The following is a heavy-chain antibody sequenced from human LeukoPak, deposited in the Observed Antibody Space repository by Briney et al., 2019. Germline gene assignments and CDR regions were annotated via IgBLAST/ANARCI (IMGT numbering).Heavy chain of an antibody. D-gene: IGHD6-19*01. V-gene: IGHV1-2*02. CDR1: VYTFTDYD. Sequence: ASVKVSCKSSVYTFTDYDMHCVRQAPGQEREGMGWINPNGGGTNYAQRFQGRVTMTRDTSIGTAYMELSSLISDDTAIYYCARENNSGWYRKAAFDYWGQGTLVTVTS. CDR3: ARENNSGWYRKAAFDY. CDR2: INPNGGGT. J-gene: IGHJ4*02.